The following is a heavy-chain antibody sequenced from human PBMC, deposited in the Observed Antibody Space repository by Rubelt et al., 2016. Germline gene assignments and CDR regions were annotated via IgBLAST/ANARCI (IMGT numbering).Heavy chain of an antibody. CDR1: GYSISSGYY. V-gene: IGHV4-38-2*02. D-gene: IGHD3-10*01. J-gene: IGHJ3*02. Sequence: QVQLQESGPGLVKPSETLSLTCTVSGYSISSGYYWGWIRQPPGKGLEWIGSIYHSGSTYYNPSLQSRVTISVDTSKNQFSLKLSAVTSADTAVYYCAREERSRGAFDIWGQGTMVTVSS. CDR2: IYHSGST. CDR3: AREERSRGAFDI.